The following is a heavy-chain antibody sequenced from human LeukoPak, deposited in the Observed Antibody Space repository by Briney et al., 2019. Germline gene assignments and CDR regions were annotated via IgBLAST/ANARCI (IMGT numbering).Heavy chain of an antibody. Sequence: PGGSLRLSCAASGFTFSSYSMNWVRQAPGKGLELVSSISTSSIYIYYADSVKGRFTISRDNAKNSLYLQMNSLRAGDTAVYSCAGTYYSTSGGYYYYMDVWGKGTTVTISS. V-gene: IGHV3-21*01. CDR1: GFTFSSYS. CDR3: AGTYYSTSGGYYYYMDV. D-gene: IGHD2-2*01. J-gene: IGHJ6*03. CDR2: ISTSSIYI.